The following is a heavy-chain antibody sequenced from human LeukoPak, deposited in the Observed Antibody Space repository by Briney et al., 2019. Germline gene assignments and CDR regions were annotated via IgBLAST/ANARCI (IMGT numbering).Heavy chain of an antibody. V-gene: IGHV3-23*01. CDR1: GFTFSSYG. D-gene: IGHD2-21*02. CDR3: AKVDVYCGGDCYSSAFDI. J-gene: IGHJ3*02. Sequence: PGGSLRLSCAASGFTFSSYGMSWVRQAPGKGLEWVSAISGSGGSTYYADSVKGRFTISRDNSKNTLYLQMNSLRAEDTAVYYCAKVDVYCGGDCYSSAFDIWGQGTMVTVSS. CDR2: ISGSGGST.